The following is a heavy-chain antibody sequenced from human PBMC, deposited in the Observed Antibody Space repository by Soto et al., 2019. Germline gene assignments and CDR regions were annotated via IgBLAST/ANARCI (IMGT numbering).Heavy chain of an antibody. CDR3: ARDPARQNWGPVFDY. CDR1: GFTFTSYF. D-gene: IGHD7-27*01. Sequence: GASVKVSFKTSGFTFTSYFNHWVRQAPGQGLEWMGMINPSGGITSFAQKFQGRVTMTRDTSTSTVYMELSDLRSEDTAVYYCARDPARQNWGPVFDYWGQGTLVTVSS. CDR2: INPSGGIT. J-gene: IGHJ4*02. V-gene: IGHV1-46*01.